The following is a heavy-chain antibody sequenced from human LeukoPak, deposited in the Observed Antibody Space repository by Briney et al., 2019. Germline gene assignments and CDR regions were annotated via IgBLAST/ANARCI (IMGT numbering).Heavy chain of an antibody. D-gene: IGHD1-26*01. Sequence: PGGSLRLSCAASGFTFSGYAMSWVRQAPGKGLEWVANIKQDGSEKYYVDSVKGRFTISRDNAKNSLYLQMNSLRAEDTAVYYCAKGSTSAGNNWFDPWGQGTLVTVSS. CDR2: IKQDGSEK. J-gene: IGHJ5*02. CDR3: AKGSTSAGNNWFDP. V-gene: IGHV3-7*01. CDR1: GFTFSGYA.